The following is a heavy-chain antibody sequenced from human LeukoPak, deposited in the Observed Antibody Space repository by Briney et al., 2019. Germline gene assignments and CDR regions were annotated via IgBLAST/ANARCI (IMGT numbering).Heavy chain of an antibody. CDR2: INPNSGGT. V-gene: IGHV1-2*02. CDR3: ARVSPLRRYNWNDGCAFDI. CDR1: GYTFTGYY. Sequence: ASVKVSCKASGYTFTGYYMHWVRQAPGQGLEWMGWINPNSGGTNYAQKFQGRVTMTRDTSISTAYMELSSLRSEDTAVYYCARVSPLRRYNWNDGCAFDIWGQGTMVTVSS. D-gene: IGHD1-20*01. J-gene: IGHJ3*02.